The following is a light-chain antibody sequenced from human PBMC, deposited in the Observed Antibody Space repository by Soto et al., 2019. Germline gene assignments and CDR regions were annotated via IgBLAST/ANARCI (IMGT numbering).Light chain of an antibody. CDR1: SSNIGADYD. CDR3: QSYDSSLRV. V-gene: IGLV1-40*01. J-gene: IGLJ2*01. Sequence: QSVLTQPPSVSGAPGQRVTISCTGSSSNIGADYDVHWYQQFPGTAPKLLIYDNNNRPSGVPDRFSGSKSGTSASLAITGLQAEDEAEYYCQSYDSSLRVFGGGTKLTVL. CDR2: DNN.